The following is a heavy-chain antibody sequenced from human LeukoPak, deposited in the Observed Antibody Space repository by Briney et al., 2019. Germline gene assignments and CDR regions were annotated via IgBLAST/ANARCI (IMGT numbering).Heavy chain of an antibody. Sequence: SETLSLTCAVYGGSFSGYYWSWIRQPPGKGLEWIGEINHSGSTNYNPSLKSRVTISVDTSKNQFSLKLSSVTAADTAVYFCARDPYYYDRSGGFDPWGQGTLVTVSS. CDR3: ARDPYYYDRSGGFDP. D-gene: IGHD3-22*01. CDR2: INHSGST. J-gene: IGHJ5*02. CDR1: GGSFSGYY. V-gene: IGHV4-34*01.